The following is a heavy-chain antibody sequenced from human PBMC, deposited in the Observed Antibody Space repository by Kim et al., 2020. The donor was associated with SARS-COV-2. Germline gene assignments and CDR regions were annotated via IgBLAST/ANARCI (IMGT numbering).Heavy chain of an antibody. V-gene: IGHV4-59*13. J-gene: IGHJ4*02. D-gene: IGHD6-6*01. CDR2: IYYSGNT. CDR3: ARLPPGGSSAEFDY. CDR1: GGSISGYY. Sequence: SETLSLTCTVSGGSISGYYWSWIRQPPEKGLECIGYIYYSGNTYYNPSLRSRVTISVDTSKSQFSLRLSSVTAADTAVYYCARLPPGGSSAEFDYWGQGTLVTVSS.